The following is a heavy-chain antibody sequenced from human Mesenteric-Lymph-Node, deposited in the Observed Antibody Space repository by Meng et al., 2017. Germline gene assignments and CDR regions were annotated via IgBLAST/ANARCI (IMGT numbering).Heavy chain of an antibody. CDR3: AATVCFDHWHLPSSYY. Sequence: SETLSPTCPVSGSSITSFYCSWIRPPPGQGREWNGFMLYIGSTHYNRSLRGRVTLPGDTTHNQLSLKRRSVDAATPRVIYSAATVCFDHWHLPSSYY. D-gene: IGHD3-9*01. J-gene: IGHJ6*01. CDR2: MLYIGST. V-gene: IGHV4-59*01. CDR1: GSSITSFY.